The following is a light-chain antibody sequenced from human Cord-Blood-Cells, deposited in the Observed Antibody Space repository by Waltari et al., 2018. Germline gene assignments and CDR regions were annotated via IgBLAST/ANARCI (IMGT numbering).Light chain of an antibody. CDR3: CSYAGSSTL. CDR2: EVS. Sequence: QSALTQPASVSGSPGPSITISCTGTSSDGGSSNLLSWYQQHPGKAPKLMIYEVSKRPSGVSNRFSGSKSGNTASLTISGLQAEDEADYYCCSYAGSSTLFGGGTKLTVL. V-gene: IGLV2-23*02. CDR1: SSDGGSSNL. J-gene: IGLJ2*01.